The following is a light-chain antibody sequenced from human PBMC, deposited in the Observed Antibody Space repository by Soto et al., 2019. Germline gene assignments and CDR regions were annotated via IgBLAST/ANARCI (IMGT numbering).Light chain of an antibody. CDR1: SSNIGAGYD. Sequence: QSVLTQPPSVSGAPGQRVTISCTGRSSNIGAGYDVHWYQQLPGTPPKLLIYGNSNRPSGVPDRISGSKSGTSASLAITGLQAEDEADYYCQSYESSLSGYVVFGGGTKLTVL. J-gene: IGLJ2*01. V-gene: IGLV1-40*01. CDR2: GNS. CDR3: QSYESSLSGYVV.